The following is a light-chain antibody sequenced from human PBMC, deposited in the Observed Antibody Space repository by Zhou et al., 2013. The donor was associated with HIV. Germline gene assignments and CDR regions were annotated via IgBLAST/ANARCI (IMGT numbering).Light chain of an antibody. J-gene: IGKJ1*01. CDR1: RNINNW. V-gene: IGKV1-5*03. CDR2: KTS. Sequence: DIRMTQSPSTLSASVGDRVAITCRASRNINNWLAWYQQKPGKAPMLLIYKTSSLESGVPSRFIGSGSGTEFTLTINSLQPDDFATYYCQQYNTYWTFGQGTKVEIK. CDR3: QQYNTYWT.